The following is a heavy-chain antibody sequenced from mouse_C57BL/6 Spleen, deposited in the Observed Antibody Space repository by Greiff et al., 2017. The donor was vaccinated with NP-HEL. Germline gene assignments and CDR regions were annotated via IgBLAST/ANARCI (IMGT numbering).Heavy chain of an antibody. CDR1: GYTFTSYW. D-gene: IGHD4-1*01. CDR2: IDPSDSET. CDR3: ARSWDGTPYAMDY. Sequence: QVQLQQPGAELVRPGSSVKLSCKASGYTFTSYWMHWVKQRPIQGLEWIGNIDPSDSETHYNQKFKDKATLTVDKSSSTAYMQRSSLTSEDSAVYYCARSWDGTPYAMDYWGQGTSVTVSS. V-gene: IGHV1-52*01. J-gene: IGHJ4*01.